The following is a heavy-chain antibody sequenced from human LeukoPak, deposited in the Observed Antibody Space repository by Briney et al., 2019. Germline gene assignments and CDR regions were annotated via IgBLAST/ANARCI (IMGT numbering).Heavy chain of an antibody. V-gene: IGHV4-39*07. CDR1: GGSISTSNYY. Sequence: SETLSLTCTVSGGSISTSNYYWGWIRQPPGKGLEWIGNIFYSGSTYYSPSLRSRVTISVDTSKNQFSLKLSSVTAADTAVYYCARAYYYGSGNFDYWGQGTLVTVSS. J-gene: IGHJ4*02. CDR2: IFYSGST. D-gene: IGHD3-10*01. CDR3: ARAYYYGSGNFDY.